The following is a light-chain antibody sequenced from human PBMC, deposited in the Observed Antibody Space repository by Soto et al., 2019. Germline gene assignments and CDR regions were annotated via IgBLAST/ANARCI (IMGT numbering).Light chain of an antibody. V-gene: IGKV3-20*01. CDR2: GGS. J-gene: IGKJ5*01. Sequence: EIVLTQSPGTLSLSPGERATLYCRASHSVGSSYLAWYQQKPGQAPRLLIYGGSSRAAGVPDRFSGSGSGTDFSLTISRLEPDDFAVYYCQQYGNSLPITFGQGTRLEIK. CDR1: HSVGSSY. CDR3: QQYGNSLPIT.